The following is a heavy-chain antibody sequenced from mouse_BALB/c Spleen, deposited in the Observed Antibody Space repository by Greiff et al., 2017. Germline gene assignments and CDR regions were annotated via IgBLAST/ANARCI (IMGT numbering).Heavy chain of an antibody. J-gene: IGHJ3*01. CDR3: ELSYPGFAY. CDR1: GYTFSSYW. CDR2: ILPGSGST. Sequence: VQLVESGAELMKPGASVKISCKATGYTFSSYWIEWVKQRPGHGLEWIGEILPGSGSTNYNEKFKGKATFTADTSSNTAYMQLSSLTSEDSAVYYCELSYPGFAYWGQGTLVTVSA. V-gene: IGHV1-9*01.